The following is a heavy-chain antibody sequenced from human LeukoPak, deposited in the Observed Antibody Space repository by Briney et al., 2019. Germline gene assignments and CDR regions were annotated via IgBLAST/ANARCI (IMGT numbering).Heavy chain of an antibody. CDR2: IWYDGGKE. CDR3: ARGKVDSSGFLFDY. CDR1: GFTFSSYG. V-gene: IGHV3-33*01. D-gene: IGHD3-22*01. J-gene: IGHJ4*02. Sequence: QPGRSLRLSCAASGFTFSSYGMHWVRQAPGKGLEWVAVIWYDGGKEYYADSVKGRFTISRDNSKNTLYLQMNSLRAEDTALYYCARGKVDSSGFLFDYWGQGTLVTVSS.